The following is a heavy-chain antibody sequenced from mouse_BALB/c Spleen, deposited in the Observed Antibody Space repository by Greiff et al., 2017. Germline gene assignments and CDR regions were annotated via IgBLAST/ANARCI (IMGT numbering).Heavy chain of an antibody. J-gene: IGHJ4*01. CDR3: ASSYYDYDNYAMDY. Sequence: VQLQQSGAELMKPGASVKISCKATGYTFSSYWIEWVKQRPGHGLEWIGEILPGSGSTNYNEKFKGKATFTADTSSNTAYMQLSSLTSEDSAVYYCASSYYDYDNYAMDYWGQGTSVTVSS. D-gene: IGHD2-4*01. V-gene: IGHV1-9*01. CDR2: ILPGSGST. CDR1: GYTFSSYW.